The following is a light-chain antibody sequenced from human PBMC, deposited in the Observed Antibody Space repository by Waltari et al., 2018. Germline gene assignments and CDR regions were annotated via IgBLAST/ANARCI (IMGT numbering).Light chain of an antibody. J-gene: IGLJ2*01. CDR1: SSDVGSYSY. CDR3: SSYTNTSPYVL. CDR2: DVG. V-gene: IGLV2-14*03. Sequence: HSALPQPASVSGSPGQSLSISCTGTSSDVGSYSYVSWYQQQSGTAPKLMVYDVGFRPSGVSDRFSGSKSGNTASLTISGLQAEDEATYYCSSYTNTSPYVLFGGGTKLTVL.